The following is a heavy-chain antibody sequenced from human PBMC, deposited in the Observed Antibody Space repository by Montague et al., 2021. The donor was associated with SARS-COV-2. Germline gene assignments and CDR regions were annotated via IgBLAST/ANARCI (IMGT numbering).Heavy chain of an antibody. J-gene: IGHJ5*02. Sequence: SETLSLTCAVSGDSIISNNWWSWVRQTPHKGLEWIGEIYHLGGTXXNPSLESRITMSIDKSNNQFSLTLTSVTAADTAVYHCARLISMSRGPIRHYMWFDPWGPGTLVTVSS. CDR3: ARLISMSRGPIRHYMWFDP. V-gene: IGHV4-4*02. CDR2: IYHLGGT. CDR1: GDSIISNNW. D-gene: IGHD3-10*01.